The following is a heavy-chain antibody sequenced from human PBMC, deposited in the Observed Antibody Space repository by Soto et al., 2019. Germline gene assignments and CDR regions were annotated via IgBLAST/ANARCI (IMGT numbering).Heavy chain of an antibody. D-gene: IGHD3-22*01. V-gene: IGHV1-18*01. Sequence: ASVKVSCKASGYTFTNFGISWVRQAPGQGLEWMGWISAYNGNTNYAQNFQGRVTMTTDTSTSTAYLQMNSLKTEDTAVYYCTTGLSNGYYNFDYWGQGTPVTVSS. J-gene: IGHJ4*02. CDR1: GYTFTNFG. CDR2: ISAYNGNT. CDR3: TTGLSNGYYNFDY.